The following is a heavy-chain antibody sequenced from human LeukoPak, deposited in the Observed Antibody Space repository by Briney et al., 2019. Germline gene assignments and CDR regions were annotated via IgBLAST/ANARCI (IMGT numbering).Heavy chain of an antibody. J-gene: IGHJ4*02. CDR3: ARQNYDFWSGYIVY. CDR1: GFTFSSYW. CDR2: IKQDGSEK. D-gene: IGHD3-3*01. V-gene: IGHV3-7*01. Sequence: PGGSLRLSCAASGFTFSSYWMSWVRQAPGKGLEWVANIKQDGSEKYYVDSVKGRFTISRDNAKNSPYLQMNSLRAEDTAVYYCARQNYDFWSGYIVYWGQGTLVTVSS.